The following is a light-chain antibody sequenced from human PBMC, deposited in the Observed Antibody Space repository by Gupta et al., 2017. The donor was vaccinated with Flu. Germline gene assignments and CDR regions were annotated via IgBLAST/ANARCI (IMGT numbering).Light chain of an antibody. CDR2: KIS. CDR1: QSLLYSDANTY. Sequence: DVVMTQSPLSLPVTLGQPASISCRSSQSLLYSDANTYLSWFHQRPGQSPRRLIYKISNRDSGVPERFSGSGSGTDFTLKISTVEADDVGIYYCKQATHWPRTFGQGTRLEIK. J-gene: IGKJ5*01. CDR3: KQATHWPRT. V-gene: IGKV2-30*01.